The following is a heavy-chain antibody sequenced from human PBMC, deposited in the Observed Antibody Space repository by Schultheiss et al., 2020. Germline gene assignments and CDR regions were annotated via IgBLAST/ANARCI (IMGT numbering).Heavy chain of an antibody. CDR1: GGSISSSSYY. Sequence: SETLSLTCTVSGGSISSSSYYWSWIRQHPGKGLEWIGYIYYSGSTYYNPSLKSRVTISVDTSKNQFSLKLSSVTAADTAVYYCARVVRNYYYGMDVWGQGTTVTVSS. CDR2: IYYSGST. V-gene: IGHV4-31*03. CDR3: ARVVRNYYYGMDV. J-gene: IGHJ6*02.